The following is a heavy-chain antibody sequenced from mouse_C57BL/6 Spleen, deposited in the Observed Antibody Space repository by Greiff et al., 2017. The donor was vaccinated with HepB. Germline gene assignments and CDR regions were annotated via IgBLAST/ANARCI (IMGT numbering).Heavy chain of an antibody. Sequence: EVKLVESGPELVKPGASVKIPCKASGYTFTDYNMDWVKQSHGKSLEWIGDINPNNGGTIYNQKFKGKATLTVDKSSSTAYMELRSLTSEDTAVYYCARSDYYGSSHAMDYWGQGTSVTVSS. CDR2: INPNNGGT. D-gene: IGHD1-1*01. CDR3: ARSDYYGSSHAMDY. J-gene: IGHJ4*01. CDR1: GYTFTDYN. V-gene: IGHV1-18*01.